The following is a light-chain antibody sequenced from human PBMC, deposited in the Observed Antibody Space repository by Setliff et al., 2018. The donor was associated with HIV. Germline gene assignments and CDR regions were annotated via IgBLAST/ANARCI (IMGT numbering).Light chain of an antibody. CDR3: SSYGGNNNKV. Sequence: QSVLARPPSASGSPGQSVTISCTGTSSDVGAYNYVSWYQQHPGKAPKLMIYEVSKRPSGVPDRFSGSKSGNTASLTVSGVQAEDEADYYCSSYGGNNNKVFGTGTKV. V-gene: IGLV2-8*01. J-gene: IGLJ1*01. CDR1: SSDVGAYNY. CDR2: EVS.